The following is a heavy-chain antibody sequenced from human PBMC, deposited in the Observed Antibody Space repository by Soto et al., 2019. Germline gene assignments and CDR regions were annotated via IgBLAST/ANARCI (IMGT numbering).Heavy chain of an antibody. Sequence: SETLSLTCTVSGDSIGSYYWSWIRQPPGKGLEWIGYIYYSGSTHYNPSLKSRVTISVDTSKSQFSLKLSSVTAADTAIYYCAAYITVAGTGWFDPWGQGTLVTVSS. CDR3: AAYITVAGTGWFDP. D-gene: IGHD6-19*01. J-gene: IGHJ5*02. V-gene: IGHV4-59*08. CDR1: GDSIGSYY. CDR2: IYYSGST.